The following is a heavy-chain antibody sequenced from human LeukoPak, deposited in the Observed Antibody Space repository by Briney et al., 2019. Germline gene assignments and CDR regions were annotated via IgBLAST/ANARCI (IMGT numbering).Heavy chain of an antibody. CDR2: INPNSGGT. CDR3: ARSDVLLWFGELLIWFDP. CDR1: GYTFTGYY. V-gene: IGHV1-2*02. J-gene: IGHJ5*02. Sequence: ASVKVSCKASGYTFTGYYMHWVRQAPGQGLEWMGWINPNSGGTNYAQKFQGRVTMTRDTSISTAYMELSRLRSDDTAVYYCARSDVLLWFGELLIWFDPWGQGTLVTVSS. D-gene: IGHD3-10*01.